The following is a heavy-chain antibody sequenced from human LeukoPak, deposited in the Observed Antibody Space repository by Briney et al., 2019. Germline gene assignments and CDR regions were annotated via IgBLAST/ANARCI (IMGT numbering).Heavy chain of an antibody. CDR2: ISGSGDSA. CDR1: GFTFGSYA. V-gene: IGHV3-23*01. Sequence: GGSLRLSCAASGFTFGSYAMSWVRQAPGKGLEWVSVISGSGDSAYYADSVKGRFTISTDSSKNTLYLQMNSLRAEDTAVYFCAQIPIGFLPNNWYFDLWSRGTLVTVSS. J-gene: IGHJ2*01. CDR3: AQIPIGFLPNNWYFDL. D-gene: IGHD1/OR15-1a*01.